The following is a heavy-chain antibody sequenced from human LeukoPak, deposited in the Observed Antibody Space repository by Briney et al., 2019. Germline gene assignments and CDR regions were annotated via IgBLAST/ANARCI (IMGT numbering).Heavy chain of an antibody. CDR2: LSSSDSTS. CDR3: ARETRGHYYDSSGPDH. Sequence: GGSLRLSCAASGFTFRSYEMNWVRQAPGKGLEWVSYLSSSDSTSHYADSVKGRFTISRDNAKNSLYLQMNSLRVEDMGVYYCARETRGHYYDSSGPDHRGQGILVTVSS. J-gene: IGHJ5*02. D-gene: IGHD3-22*01. CDR1: GFTFRSYE. V-gene: IGHV3-48*03.